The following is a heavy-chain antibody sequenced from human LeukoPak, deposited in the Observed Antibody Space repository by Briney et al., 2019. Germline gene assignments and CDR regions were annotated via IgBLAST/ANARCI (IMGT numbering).Heavy chain of an antibody. Sequence: ASVKVSCKASGYIVTSYDINWVRQATGQGLEWMGWMNPNSGNAAYAQKFQGRVTMTRNTSISTAYMELSSLRSEDTAVYYCARGFRRDYRNFDFERYFDYWGQGTLVTVSS. V-gene: IGHV1-8*01. CDR3: ARGFRRDYRNFDFERYFDY. D-gene: IGHD3-9*01. J-gene: IGHJ4*02. CDR1: GYIVTSYD. CDR2: MNPNSGNA.